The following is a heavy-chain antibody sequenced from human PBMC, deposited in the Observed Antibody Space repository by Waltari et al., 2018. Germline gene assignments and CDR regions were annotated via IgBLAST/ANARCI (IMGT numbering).Heavy chain of an antibody. D-gene: IGHD7-27*01. Sequence: EVQLVESGGGLVQPGGSLRLSCAASGFTFSSYWMHWVRQAPGKGLVGVSRSNSDGSNKYYADSVKGRFTISRDNSKNTLYLQMNSLRAEDTAVYYCARLPLTGANDAFDIWGQGTMVTVSS. CDR2: SNSDGSNK. CDR3: ARLPLTGANDAFDI. V-gene: IGHV3-74*01. J-gene: IGHJ3*02. CDR1: GFTFSSYW.